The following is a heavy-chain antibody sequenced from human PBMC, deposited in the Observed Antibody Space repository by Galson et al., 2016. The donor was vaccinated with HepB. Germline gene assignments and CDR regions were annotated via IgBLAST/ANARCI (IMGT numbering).Heavy chain of an antibody. Sequence: LSLTCTVSGDSVNTYYWSWLRQPAGKSLEWLGRLYPPQSTNYNPSFKSRVTMSIDTSKKEFSLRLTSVTAADTAVYYCASRLPYTGAFDIWGHGTMVTVSS. CDR2: LYPPQST. CDR3: ASRLPYTGAFDI. D-gene: IGHD4-11*01. CDR1: GDSVNTYY. V-gene: IGHV4-4*07. J-gene: IGHJ3*02.